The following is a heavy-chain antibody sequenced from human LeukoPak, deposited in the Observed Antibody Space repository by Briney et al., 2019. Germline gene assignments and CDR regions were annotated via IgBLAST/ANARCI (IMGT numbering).Heavy chain of an antibody. J-gene: IGHJ4*02. CDR1: GFTFSSYW. CDR2: INSDGSST. V-gene: IGHV3-74*01. Sequence: GGSLRLSCAASGFTFSSYWMHWVRQAPGKGLVWVSRINSDGSSTSYADSVKGRFTISRVNAKNTLYLQMNSLRAEDTAAYYCARAGQFDYFDYWGQGTLVTVSS. CDR3: ARAGQFDYFDY. D-gene: IGHD1-14*01.